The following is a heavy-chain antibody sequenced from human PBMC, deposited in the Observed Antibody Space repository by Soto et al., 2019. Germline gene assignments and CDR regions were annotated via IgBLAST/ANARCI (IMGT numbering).Heavy chain of an antibody. D-gene: IGHD3-16*02. CDR3: ARGRSFRLAGVPLDS. J-gene: IGHJ4*02. CDR1: GFSIPTSYF. V-gene: IGHV4-38-2*01. Sequence: SETLSLTCAVSGFSIPTSYFWGWIRQPPGKGLEWIGLISHSRRSATPPSFKRRATISLDTTNNAFSQTLKSVTAAHTAVYNCARGRSFRLAGVPLDSWGQGTLVTVSS. CDR2: ISHSRRS.